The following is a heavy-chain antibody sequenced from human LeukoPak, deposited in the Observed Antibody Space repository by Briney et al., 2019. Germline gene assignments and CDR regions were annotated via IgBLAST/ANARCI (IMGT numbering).Heavy chain of an antibody. D-gene: IGHD2-21*02. J-gene: IGHJ4*02. Sequence: GGSLRLSCAASGFTFSSYAMSWVRQAPGKGLEWVSAIGGSGGSTYYADSVKGRFTISRDNSKNTLYLQMNSLRAEDTAVYYCAKHLLVVVTAAPFDYWGQGTLATVSS. CDR2: IGGSGGST. CDR3: AKHLLVVVTAAPFDY. CDR1: GFTFSSYA. V-gene: IGHV3-23*01.